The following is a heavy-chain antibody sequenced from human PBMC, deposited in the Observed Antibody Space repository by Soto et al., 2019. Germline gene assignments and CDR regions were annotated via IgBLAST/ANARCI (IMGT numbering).Heavy chain of an antibody. Sequence: QVQLQQWGAGLLKPSETLSLTCAVYGGSFSGYDWSWIRQSPGKGLEWVGEINHSGSTNYNPSLKSRFTMSVDTSKNQFSLKLSSVTAADTAVYYCARGVVGATTAGLFDYWGQGTLVTVSS. D-gene: IGHD1-26*01. V-gene: IGHV4-34*01. CDR1: GGSFSGYD. CDR3: ARGVVGATTAGLFDY. CDR2: INHSGST. J-gene: IGHJ4*02.